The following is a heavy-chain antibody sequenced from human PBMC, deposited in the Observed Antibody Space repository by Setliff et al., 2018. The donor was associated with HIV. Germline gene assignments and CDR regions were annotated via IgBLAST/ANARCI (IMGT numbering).Heavy chain of an antibody. V-gene: IGHV4-59*11. Sequence: SETLSLTCSVAGASMTSHYLTWIRQPRGMGLEWIGNIYGSGTTKYNPSLRSRVTISVDKSKNQLSLSLDSVTAADTAVYYCVTSSSWSSRLNFWGQGMLVTVSS. D-gene: IGHD6-13*01. CDR2: IYGSGTT. CDR1: GASMTSHY. CDR3: VTSSSWSSRLNF. J-gene: IGHJ4*02.